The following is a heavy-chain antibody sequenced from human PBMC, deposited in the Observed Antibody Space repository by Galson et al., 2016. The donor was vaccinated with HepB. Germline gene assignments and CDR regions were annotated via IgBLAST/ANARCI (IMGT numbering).Heavy chain of an antibody. CDR1: EFTFDDYA. CDR2: INWNSGSS. V-gene: IGHV3-9*01. J-gene: IGHJ4*02. Sequence: SLRLSCAASEFTFDDYAMHWVRQAPGKGLEWVSGINWNSGSSGYADSVKGRFTVSRDNAKNSLYLQMYSLRAEDTAFYFCAKDYSSGWFGAGGFEHWGQGTLVTVSS. CDR3: AKDYSSGWFGAGGFEH. D-gene: IGHD6-19*01.